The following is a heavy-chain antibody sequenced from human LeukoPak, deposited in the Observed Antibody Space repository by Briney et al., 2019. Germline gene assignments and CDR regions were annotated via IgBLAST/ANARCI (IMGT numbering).Heavy chain of an antibody. CDR1: GFTVSNNY. D-gene: IGHD2-15*01. Sequence: GGSLRLSCAASGFTVSNNYMTWVRQGPGKGLEWVAFIRYDGSNKYYADSVKGRFTISRDNSKNTLYLQMNSLRAEDTAVYYCANAKDYWGQGTLVTVSS. V-gene: IGHV3-30*02. CDR2: IRYDGSNK. J-gene: IGHJ4*02. CDR3: ANAKDY.